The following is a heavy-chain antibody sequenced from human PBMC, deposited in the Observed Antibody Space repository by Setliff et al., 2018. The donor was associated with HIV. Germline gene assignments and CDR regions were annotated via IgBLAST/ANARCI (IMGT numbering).Heavy chain of an antibody. CDR3: ARASVGVTGLYAFDI. CDR1: GGSIIYTSYY. J-gene: IGHJ3*02. D-gene: IGHD1-26*01. Sequence: PSETLSLTCTVSGGSIIYTSYYWGWIRQPPGKGLEWIGSIYYSGSVYYNPSLKSRVTISVDTTKNQFSLSLRSVTAADTAFYYCARASVGVTGLYAFDIWGQGTMVTVSS. V-gene: IGHV4-39*07. CDR2: IYYSGSV.